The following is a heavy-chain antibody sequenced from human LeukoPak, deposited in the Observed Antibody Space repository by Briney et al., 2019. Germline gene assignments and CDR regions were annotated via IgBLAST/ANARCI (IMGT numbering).Heavy chain of an antibody. Sequence: PGGSLRLSCAAAGFTFSSFWMSWVRQAPGKGLEWVSVIYSGGSTYYADSVKGRFTISRDNSKNTLYLQMNSLRAEDTAVYYCARDRPYSGSYYGMDVWGQGTTVTVSS. CDR2: IYSGGST. D-gene: IGHD1-26*01. CDR1: GFTFSSFW. V-gene: IGHV3-66*01. CDR3: ARDRPYSGSYYGMDV. J-gene: IGHJ6*02.